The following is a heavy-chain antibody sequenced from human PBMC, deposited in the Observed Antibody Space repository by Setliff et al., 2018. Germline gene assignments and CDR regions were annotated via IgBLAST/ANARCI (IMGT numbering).Heavy chain of an antibody. D-gene: IGHD2-15*01. V-gene: IGHV3-7*01. CDR2: INPDGSEK. J-gene: IGHJ4*02. CDR3: ARFACNGGSCYLSASDY. Sequence: PGGSLRLSCGASGFTYNNDWVSWVRQAPGKGLEWLASINPDGSEKYYVDSVKGRFTISRDNAKNSLSLQMNSLRTEDTAMYYCARFACNGGSCYLSASDYWGQGTLVTVSS. CDR1: GFTYNNDW.